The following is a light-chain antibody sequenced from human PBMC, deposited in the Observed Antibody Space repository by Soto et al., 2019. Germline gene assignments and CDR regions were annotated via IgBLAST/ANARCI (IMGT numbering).Light chain of an antibody. CDR1: SSDVGAYKY. CDR3: SSYTSSTTYV. CDR2: DVS. J-gene: IGLJ1*01. V-gene: IGLV2-14*03. Sequence: QSALTQPASVSGSPGQSITISCTGTSSDVGAYKYVSWYQHHPGKVPQLMIYDVSNRPSGVSDRFSGSKSGNTASLTISGLQAEDEADYYCSSYTSSTTYVFGTGTKVTVL.